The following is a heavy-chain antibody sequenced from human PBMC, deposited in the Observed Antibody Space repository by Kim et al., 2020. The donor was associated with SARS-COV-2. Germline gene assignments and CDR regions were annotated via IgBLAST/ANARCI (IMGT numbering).Heavy chain of an antibody. V-gene: IGHV1-8*01. CDR1: GYTFTSYD. CDR2: MNPNSGNT. J-gene: IGHJ6*02. Sequence: ASVKVSCKASGYTFTSYDINWVRQATGQGLEWMGWMNPNSGNTGYAQKFQGRVTMTRNTSISTAYMELSSLRSEDTAVYYCARTLRYCSGGSCYSYYYYYYGMDVWGQGTTVTVSS. CDR3: ARTLRYCSGGSCYSYYYYYYGMDV. D-gene: IGHD2-15*01.